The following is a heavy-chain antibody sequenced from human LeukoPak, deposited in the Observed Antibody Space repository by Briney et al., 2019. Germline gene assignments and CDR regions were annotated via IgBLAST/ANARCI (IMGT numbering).Heavy chain of an antibody. D-gene: IGHD3-22*01. CDR1: GGSFSGYY. CDR2: IKHSGST. J-gene: IGHJ4*02. CDR3: ERGSSGYNS. V-gene: IGHV4-34*01. Sequence: PSETLSLTCAVYGGSFSGYYWSWIRQPPGKGLEWMGEIKHSGSTNYNPSLKSRVTISVDTSKNQFSLKLSSVTAADTAVYYCERGSSGYNSWGQGTLVTVSS.